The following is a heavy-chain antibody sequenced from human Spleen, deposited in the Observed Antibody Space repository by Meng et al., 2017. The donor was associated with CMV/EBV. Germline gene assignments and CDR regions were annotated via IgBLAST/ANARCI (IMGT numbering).Heavy chain of an antibody. J-gene: IGHJ5*02. Sequence: AGGTFSNYAITWVRQAPGQGLEWLGGIIPVRGIANYPQRFQGRVTITADKSTTTAYMELSSLRSEDTAVYYCARGMYQIFWDWFDPWGQGTLVTVSS. CDR1: GGTFSNYA. CDR2: IIPVRGIA. D-gene: IGHD3-3*01. V-gene: IGHV1-69*10. CDR3: ARGMYQIFWDWFDP.